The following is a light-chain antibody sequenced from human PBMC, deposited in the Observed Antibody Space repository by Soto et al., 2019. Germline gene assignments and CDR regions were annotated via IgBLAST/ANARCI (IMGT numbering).Light chain of an antibody. Sequence: EVVLTQSPGTLSLSPGERATLSCRTSQTVSSSFLAWYQQKPGQAPRLLMFDAPNRATDIPDRFSGSGSGTDFTLTIGRLEPEDFAVYYCQQFGSLGTFGQGTKVDIK. CDR3: QQFGSLGT. J-gene: IGKJ1*01. CDR1: QTVSSSF. V-gene: IGKV3-20*01. CDR2: DAP.